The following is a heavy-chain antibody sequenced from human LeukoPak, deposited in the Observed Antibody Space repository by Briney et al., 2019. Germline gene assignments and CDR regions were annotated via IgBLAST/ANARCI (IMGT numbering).Heavy chain of an antibody. CDR1: GFTFTTYA. V-gene: IGHV3-30-3*01. CDR2: ISSDGTSI. Sequence: PGGSLRLSCEASGFTFTTYAIHWVRQAPGKGLDWVSVISSDGTSIYYADSVKGRFTISRDNSKNTLFLQMGNLRVDDSSVYYCARGPGPAGGSSGWYYFDYWGQGTLVTVSS. D-gene: IGHD6-19*01. CDR3: ARGPGPAGGSSGWYYFDY. J-gene: IGHJ4*02.